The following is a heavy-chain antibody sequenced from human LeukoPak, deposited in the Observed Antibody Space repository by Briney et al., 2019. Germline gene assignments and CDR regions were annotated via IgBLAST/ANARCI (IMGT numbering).Heavy chain of an antibody. J-gene: IGHJ3*02. CDR2: INPNTGDT. CDR1: GYTITGYY. Sequence: ASVKVSCKASGYTITGYYMHWVRQAPGQGLEWMGRINPNTGDTNSARKFQGRVTMTRDTSISTVYMELSRLRSDDTAVYYCARDWRRGDAFDIWGQGTMVTVSS. CDR3: ARDWRRGDAFDI. V-gene: IGHV1-2*06.